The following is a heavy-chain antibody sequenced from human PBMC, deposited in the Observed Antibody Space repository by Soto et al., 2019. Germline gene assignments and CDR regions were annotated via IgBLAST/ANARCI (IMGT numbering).Heavy chain of an antibody. CDR3: ARGGLGTTGKGAYNWFDP. CDR2: IYHSGST. Sequence: SETLSLTCAVSGGSISSGGYSWSWIRQPPGKGLEWIGYIYHSGSTYYNPSLKSRVTISVDRSKNQFSLKLSSVTAADTAVYYCARGGLGTTGKGAYNWFDPWGQGALVTVSS. D-gene: IGHD1-1*01. V-gene: IGHV4-30-2*01. J-gene: IGHJ5*02. CDR1: GGSISSGGYS.